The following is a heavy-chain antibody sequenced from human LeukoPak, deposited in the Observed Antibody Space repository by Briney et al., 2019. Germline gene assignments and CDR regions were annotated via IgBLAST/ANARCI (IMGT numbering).Heavy chain of an antibody. J-gene: IGHJ3*02. D-gene: IGHD4-17*01. CDR1: GFTFSSYG. CDR3: ARDSSAVTVTALLDI. CDR2: ISYDGSNK. Sequence: PGRSLRLSCAASGFTFSSYGMHWVRQAPGKGLEWVAVISYDGSNKYYADSVKGRFTISRDNSKNTLYLQMNSLRAEDTAVYYCARDSSAVTVTALLDIWGQGTMVTVSS. V-gene: IGHV3-30*03.